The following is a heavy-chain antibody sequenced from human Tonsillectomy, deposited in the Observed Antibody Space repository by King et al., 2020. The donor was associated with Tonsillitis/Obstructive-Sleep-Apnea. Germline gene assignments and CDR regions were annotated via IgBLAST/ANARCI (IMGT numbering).Heavy chain of an antibody. CDR1: GFTFSSYA. J-gene: IGHJ3*02. D-gene: IGHD3-3*01. CDR2: ISYDGRNK. V-gene: IGHV3-30*01. Sequence: VQLVESGGGVVQPGRSLRLSCAASGFTFSSYAMHWVRQAPGKGLEWVAVISYDGRNKYYADSVKGRFTISSDNAKNTLYLQMNSLRAEDTAVYYCATSVRFLVWLFGTSAFDIWGQGTMVTVSS. CDR3: ATSVRFLVWLFGTSAFDI.